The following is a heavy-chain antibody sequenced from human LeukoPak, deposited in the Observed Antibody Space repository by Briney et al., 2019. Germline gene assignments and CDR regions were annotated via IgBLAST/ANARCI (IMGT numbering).Heavy chain of an antibody. D-gene: IGHD3-9*01. CDR3: AGTYYDILPDY. CDR2: INPNSGGT. CDR1: GYTFTCDY. V-gene: IGHV1-2*02. Sequence: ASVKVSCKSSGYTFTCDYMHWVRQAPGQGLEWMGWINPNSGGTNYAQKFQVRVTMTSDTSISTVYMELSRLRSDDTAVYYCAGTYYDILPDYWGQGTLVTVSS. J-gene: IGHJ4*02.